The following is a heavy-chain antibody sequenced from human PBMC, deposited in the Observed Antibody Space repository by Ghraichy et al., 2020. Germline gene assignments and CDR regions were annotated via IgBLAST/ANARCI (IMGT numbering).Heavy chain of an antibody. D-gene: IGHD2-2*01. CDR1: GYTFTSYD. Sequence: VKVSCKASGYTFTSYDINWVRQATGQGLEWMGWMNPNSGNTGYAQKFQGRVTMTRNTSISTAYMELSSLRSEDTAVYYCARVGGDIVVVPAAIEAAYYYYMDVWGKGTTVTVSS. CDR2: MNPNSGNT. CDR3: ARVGGDIVVVPAAIEAAYYYYMDV. J-gene: IGHJ6*03. V-gene: IGHV1-8*01.